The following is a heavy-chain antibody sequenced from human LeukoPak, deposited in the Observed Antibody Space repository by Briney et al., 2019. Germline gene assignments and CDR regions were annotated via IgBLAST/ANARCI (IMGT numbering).Heavy chain of an antibody. J-gene: IGHJ4*02. CDR3: AKSMVLELPFYFNY. CDR1: GFTFSSYA. CDR2: ISGSGGSI. V-gene: IGHV3-23*01. D-gene: IGHD1-7*01. Sequence: QAGGSLRLSCAASGFTFSSYAMSWVRQAPGKGLEWVSAISGSGGSIYYADSVKGRFTISRDNSKNTLYLQMNSLRAEDTAVYYCAKSMVLELPFYFNYWGQGTLVTVSS.